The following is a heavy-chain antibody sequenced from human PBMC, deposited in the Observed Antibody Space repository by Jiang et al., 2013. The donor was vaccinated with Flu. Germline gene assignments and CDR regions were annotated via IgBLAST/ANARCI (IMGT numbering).Heavy chain of an antibody. D-gene: IGHD2-8*02. CDR3: ARRHCTGGVCYKGRNWFDP. V-gene: IGHV4-34*01. CDR1: NGSFSDSS. CDR2: INDSGRT. J-gene: IGHJ5*02. Sequence: LLKPSETLSLSCAVYNGSFSDSSWSWIRQPPGKGLEWIGEINDSGRTDYNPSLRSRVIISVDTSKNQFSLKLTSVSAADTAVYYCARRHCTGGVCYKGRNWFDPWGQGTPVTVSS.